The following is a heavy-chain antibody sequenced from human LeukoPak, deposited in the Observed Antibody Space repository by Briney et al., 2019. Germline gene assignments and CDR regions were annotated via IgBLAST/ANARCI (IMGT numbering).Heavy chain of an antibody. CDR3: ARVPANIGSWFDP. CDR1: GYTITSYG. Sequence: ASVKVSCKASGYTITSYGISWVRQAPGQGLEWMGWISAYNGNTNYAQKLQGRVTMTTDTSTSTAYIELRSLRSDDTAVYYCARVPANIGSWFDPWGQGTLVTASS. J-gene: IGHJ5*02. CDR2: ISAYNGNT. V-gene: IGHV1-18*04. D-gene: IGHD5-12*01.